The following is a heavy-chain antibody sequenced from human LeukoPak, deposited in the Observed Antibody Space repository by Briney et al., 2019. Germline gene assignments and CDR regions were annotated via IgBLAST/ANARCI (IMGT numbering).Heavy chain of an antibody. D-gene: IGHD3-3*01. V-gene: IGHV3-30*02. CDR3: ARDNYDFWSGYYYYYMDV. Sequence: PGGSLRLSCAASGFTFSSYGMHWVRQAPGKGLDWVAFIRYDGHNKYYADSVKGRFTISRGNSKNTLYLQMNSLRAEDTAVYYCARDNYDFWSGYYYYYMDVWGKGTTVTVSS. CDR1: GFTFSSYG. J-gene: IGHJ6*03. CDR2: IRYDGHNK.